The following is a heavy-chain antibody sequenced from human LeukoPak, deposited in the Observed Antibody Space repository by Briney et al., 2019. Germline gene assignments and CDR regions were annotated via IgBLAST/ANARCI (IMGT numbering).Heavy chain of an antibody. CDR2: ISAYNGNT. CDR3: ARDEWELTTPPD. J-gene: IGHJ4*02. V-gene: IGHV1-18*01. CDR1: GYTFTSYG. Sequence: ASVKVSCKASGYTFTSYGISWVRQAPGQGLEWMGWISAYNGNTNYAQKLQDRVTMTTDTSTSTAYMELRSLRSDDTAVYYCARDEWELTTPPDWGQGTLVTVSS. D-gene: IGHD1-26*01.